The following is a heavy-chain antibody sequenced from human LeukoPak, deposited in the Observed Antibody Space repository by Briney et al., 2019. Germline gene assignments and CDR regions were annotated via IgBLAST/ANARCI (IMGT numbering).Heavy chain of an antibody. J-gene: IGHJ4*02. CDR1: GGSISSSSYY. D-gene: IGHD4-17*01. CDR2: IYYSGST. V-gene: IGHV4-39*01. Sequence: SETLSLTCTVSGGSISSSSYYWGWMRQPPGKGLEWIGSIYYSGSTYYNPSLKSRVTISVDTSKNQFSLKLSSVTAADTAVYYCARHDDYGDYAGDYWGQGTLVTVSS. CDR3: ARHDDYGDYAGDY.